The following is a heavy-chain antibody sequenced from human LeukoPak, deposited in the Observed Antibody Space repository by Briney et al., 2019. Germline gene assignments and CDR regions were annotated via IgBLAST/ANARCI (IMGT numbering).Heavy chain of an antibody. Sequence: PGGSLRLSCEASGFIFSNFAMSWVRQAPGKGLEWVSVIYSGGSTYYADSVKGRFTISRDNSKNTVYLQMNSLRAEDTAVYYCARDNRTAYFDYWGQGTLVTVSS. J-gene: IGHJ4*02. CDR1: GFIFSNFA. CDR2: IYSGGST. CDR3: ARDNRTAYFDY. V-gene: IGHV3-66*01.